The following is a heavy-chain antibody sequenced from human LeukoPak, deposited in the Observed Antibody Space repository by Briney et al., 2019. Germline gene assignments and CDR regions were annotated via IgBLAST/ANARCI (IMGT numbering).Heavy chain of an antibody. CDR2: ISGSGGST. CDR3: AKDGITGTSRQFSPGTVDY. CDR1: GFTFSTYT. J-gene: IGHJ4*02. D-gene: IGHD1-7*01. Sequence: GGSLRLSCTASGFTFSTYTVSWVRQAPGKGLEWVSAISGSGGSTYYADSVKGRFTISRDNSKNTLYLQMNSLRAEDTAVYYCAKDGITGTSRQFSPGTVDYWGQGTLVTVSS. V-gene: IGHV3-23*01.